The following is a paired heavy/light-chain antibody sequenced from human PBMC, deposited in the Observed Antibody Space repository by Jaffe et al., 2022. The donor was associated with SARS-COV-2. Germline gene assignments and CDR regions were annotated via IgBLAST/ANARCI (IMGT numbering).Heavy chain of an antibody. CDR3: ARDRPGGWYFDL. Sequence: QVQLVESGGGLVKPGGSLRLSCAASGFTFSDYYMSWIRQAPGKGLEWVSYISSSGSTIYYADSVKGRFTISRDNAKNSLYLQMNSLRAEDTAVYYCARDRPGGWYFDLWGRGTLVTVSS. V-gene: IGHV3-11*01. CDR2: ISSSGSTI. CDR1: GFTFSDYY. J-gene: IGHJ2*01.
Light chain of an antibody. J-gene: IGKJ3*01. CDR2: KIS. CDR3: MQATQFPHT. V-gene: IGKV2-24*01. CDR1: QSLVHSDGNTY. Sequence: DIVMTQTPLSSPVTLGQPASISCRSSQSLVHSDGNTYLSWLQQRPGQPPRLLIYKISNRFSGVPDRFSGSGAGTDFTLKISRVEAEDVGVYYCMQATQFPHTFGPGTKVDIK.